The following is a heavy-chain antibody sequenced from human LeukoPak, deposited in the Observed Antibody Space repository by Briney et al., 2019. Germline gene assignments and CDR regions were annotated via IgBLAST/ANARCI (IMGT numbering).Heavy chain of an antibody. Sequence: GRSLRLSCAASGFTLRSYDMIWVRQAPGKGLEWVAATSGSGGNTYYADSVKGRFTISRDNSKNTLYLQMNSLRAEDTAVYYCAKEYSGYDFDYWGQGTLVTVSS. D-gene: IGHD5-12*01. CDR1: GFTLRSYD. V-gene: IGHV3-23*01. J-gene: IGHJ4*02. CDR2: TSGSGGNT. CDR3: AKEYSGYDFDY.